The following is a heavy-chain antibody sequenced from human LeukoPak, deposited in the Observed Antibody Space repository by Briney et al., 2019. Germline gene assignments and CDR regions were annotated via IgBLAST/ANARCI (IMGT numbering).Heavy chain of an antibody. Sequence: SETLSPTCTVSGGSISSSSYYWGWIRQPPGKGLEWIGSIYYSGSTYYNPSLKSRVTISVDTSKNQFSLKLSSVTAADTAVYYCARSYTPLRYFDWSNTGRDTGGYFDYWGQGTLVTVSS. CDR1: GGSISSSSYY. CDR3: ARSYTPLRYFDWSNTGRDTGGYFDY. J-gene: IGHJ4*02. V-gene: IGHV4-39*01. CDR2: IYYSGST. D-gene: IGHD3-9*01.